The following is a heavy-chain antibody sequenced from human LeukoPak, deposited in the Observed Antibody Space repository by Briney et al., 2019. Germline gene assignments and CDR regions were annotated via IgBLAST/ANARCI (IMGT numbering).Heavy chain of an antibody. CDR2: INTNTGNP. J-gene: IGHJ4*02. CDR1: GYTFTAYY. D-gene: IGHD3-22*01. CDR3: ARPEAYDSSGYYSPVDY. Sequence: ASVKVSCKASGYTFTAYYIHWVRQAPGQGLEWMGWINTNTGNPTYAQGFTGRFVFSLDTSVSTAYLQISSLKAEDTAVYYCARPEAYDSSGYYSPVDYWGQGTLVTVSS. V-gene: IGHV7-4-1*02.